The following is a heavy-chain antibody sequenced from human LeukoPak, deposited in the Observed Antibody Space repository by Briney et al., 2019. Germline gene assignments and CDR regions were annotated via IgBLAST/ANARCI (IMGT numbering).Heavy chain of an antibody. CDR3: ATPGGWYSYGSYYFDY. Sequence: SETLSLTCTVSGGSISSSSYYWGWIRQPPGKELEWIGSIYYSGSTYYNPSLKSRVTISVDTSKNQFSLKLSSVTAADTAVYYCATPGGWYSYGSYYFDYWGQGTLVTVSS. V-gene: IGHV4-39*07. CDR1: GGSISSSSYY. D-gene: IGHD5-18*01. J-gene: IGHJ4*02. CDR2: IYYSGST.